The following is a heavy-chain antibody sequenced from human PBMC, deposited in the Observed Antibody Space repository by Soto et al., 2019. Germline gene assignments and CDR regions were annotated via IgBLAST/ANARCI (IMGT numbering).Heavy chain of an antibody. CDR2: IDHSGFA. CDR3: ARGRSMDV. CDR1: GGSFTAYH. Sequence: QVQLQQWGAGLLKPSETLSLTCGLYGGSFTAYHWSWIRQPPGKGLEWIGEIDHSGFANYNPYLKSRVTISIDTSISQFSLKVNSVTAADTAVYYCARGRSMDVWGQGTTVTVSS. V-gene: IGHV4-34*01. J-gene: IGHJ6*02.